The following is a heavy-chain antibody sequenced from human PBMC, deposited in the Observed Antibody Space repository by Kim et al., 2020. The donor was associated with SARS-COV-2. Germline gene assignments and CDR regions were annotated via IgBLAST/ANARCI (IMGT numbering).Heavy chain of an antibody. CDR3: ARNFSGYSYGHKYYYYYYGMDV. Sequence: SETLSLTCTVSGGSISSSSYYWGWIRQPPGKGLEWIGSIYYSGSTYYNPSLKSRVTISVDTSKNQFSLKLSSVTAADTAVYYCARNFSGYSYGHKYYYYYYGMDVWGQGTTVTVSS. CDR1: GGSISSSSYY. V-gene: IGHV4-39*01. CDR2: IYYSGST. D-gene: IGHD5-18*01. J-gene: IGHJ6*02.